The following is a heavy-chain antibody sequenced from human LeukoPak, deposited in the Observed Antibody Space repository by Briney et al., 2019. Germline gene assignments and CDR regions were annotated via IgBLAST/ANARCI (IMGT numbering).Heavy chain of an antibody. D-gene: IGHD1-26*01. J-gene: IGHJ4*02. CDR2: IYTSGST. V-gene: IGHV4-61*02. CDR3: ARDREVGATGYYFDY. Sequence: PSETLSLTCTVSGGSISSGSYYWSWIRQPPGKGLEWIGRIYTSGSTNYNPSLKSRVTISVDTSKNHFSLRLSSVTAADTAVYYCARDREVGATGYYFDYWGQGTLVTVSS. CDR1: GGSISSGSYY.